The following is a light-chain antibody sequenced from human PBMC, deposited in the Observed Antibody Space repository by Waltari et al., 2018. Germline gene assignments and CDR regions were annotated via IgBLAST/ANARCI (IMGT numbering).Light chain of an antibody. CDR3: MQGIHLPSGA. CDR2: EVS. CDR1: QSLLHSDGKTY. V-gene: IGKV2-29*02. J-gene: IGKJ5*01. Sequence: DIVMTQTPLSLSVTPGQPASISCKSSQSLLHSDGKTYLYWYLQKPGQSPQLLIYEVSSWFSGVPDRFSGSVSGTDFTLKISRVEAEDVRVYYCMQGIHLPSGAFGQGTRLEIK.